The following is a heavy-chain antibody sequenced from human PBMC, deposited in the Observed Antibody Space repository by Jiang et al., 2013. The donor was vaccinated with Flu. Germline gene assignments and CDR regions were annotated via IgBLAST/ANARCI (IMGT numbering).Heavy chain of an antibody. CDR3: ARGAHYYDSSGYQEDAFDI. CDR1: GYTFTSYA. Sequence: ELKKPGASVKVSCKASGYTFTSYAMNWVRQAPGQGLEWMGWINTNTGNPTYAQGFTGRFVFSLDTSVSTAYLQISSLKAEDTAVYYCARGAHYYDSSGYQEDAFDIWGQGTMVTVSS. V-gene: IGHV7-4-1*02. D-gene: IGHD3-22*01. J-gene: IGHJ3*02. CDR2: INTNTGNP.